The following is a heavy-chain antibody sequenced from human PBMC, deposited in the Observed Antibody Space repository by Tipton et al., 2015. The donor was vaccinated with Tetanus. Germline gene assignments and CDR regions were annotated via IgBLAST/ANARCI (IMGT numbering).Heavy chain of an antibody. Sequence: TLSLTCSVSGASVTSNGYYWGWIRQPPGKGPEWIGSKYHSGSAYYNPSLRSRVTISVDTPKNQFSLKLTSVIASDTAVYYCARHWGPRPGIAAAGTRWFDPWGQGTLVTVSS. J-gene: IGHJ5*02. D-gene: IGHD6-13*01. V-gene: IGHV4-39*01. CDR3: ARHWGPRPGIAAAGTRWFDP. CDR1: GASVTSNGYY. CDR2: KYHSGSA.